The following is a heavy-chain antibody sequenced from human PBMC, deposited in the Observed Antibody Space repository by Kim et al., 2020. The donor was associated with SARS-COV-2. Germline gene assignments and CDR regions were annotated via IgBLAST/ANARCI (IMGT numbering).Heavy chain of an antibody. V-gene: IGHV4-39*01. CDR3: ARGDRGSGTYYNILEF. J-gene: IGHJ4*02. Sequence: SETLSLTCTVSGGSISSGSCYWGWIRQPPGKGLEWIGSIFYNGDTYYNPSLKSRVTISVDTSKNQFSLKLSSVTAADTAVYFCARGDRGSGTYYNILEFWGQGTLVTVSS. D-gene: IGHD3-10*01. CDR2: IFYNGDT. CDR1: GGSISSGSCY.